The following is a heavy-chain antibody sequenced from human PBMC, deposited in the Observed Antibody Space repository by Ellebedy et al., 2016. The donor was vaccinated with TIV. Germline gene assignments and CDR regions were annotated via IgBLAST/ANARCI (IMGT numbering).Heavy chain of an antibody. CDR3: AKDMRTVLGSGWYLGVDY. V-gene: IGHV3-23*01. D-gene: IGHD6-19*01. CDR1: GFTFSSYA. CDR2: ISGSGGST. J-gene: IGHJ4*02. Sequence: GGSLRLXXAASGFTFSSYAMSWVRQAPGKGLEWVSAISGSGGSTYYADSVKGRFTISRDNSKNTLYLQMNSLRAEDTAVYYCAKDMRTVLGSGWYLGVDYWGQGTLVTVSS.